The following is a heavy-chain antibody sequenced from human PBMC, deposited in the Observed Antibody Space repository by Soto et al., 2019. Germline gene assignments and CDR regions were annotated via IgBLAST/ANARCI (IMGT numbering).Heavy chain of an antibody. J-gene: IGHJ6*02. V-gene: IGHV1-69*13. CDR3: ASHTTRGDSSGRGMGYYYYGMDV. Sequence: SVKVSCKASGGTFSNYAISWVRQAPGQGLEWMGGIIPIFGTTYYAQKFQGRVTITADESTSTAYMELSSLRSEDTAVYYCASHTTRGDSSGRGMGYYYYGMDVWGQGTTVTVSS. CDR2: IIPIFGTT. CDR1: GGTFSNYA. D-gene: IGHD3-22*01.